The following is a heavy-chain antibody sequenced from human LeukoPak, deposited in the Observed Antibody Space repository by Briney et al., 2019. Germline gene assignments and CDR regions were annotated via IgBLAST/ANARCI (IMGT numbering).Heavy chain of an antibody. Sequence: GGSLRLSCAASGFTFSSYWMSWVRQAPGKGLEWVANIKQDGSEKYYVDSVKGRFTISRDNAKNSLYLQMNSLRAEDTAVYYCARVYSDFWSGKKXDYWGQGTLXTVSS. CDR3: ARVYSDFWSGKKXDY. V-gene: IGHV3-7*01. D-gene: IGHD3-3*01. CDR1: GFTFSSYW. J-gene: IGHJ4*02. CDR2: IKQDGSEK.